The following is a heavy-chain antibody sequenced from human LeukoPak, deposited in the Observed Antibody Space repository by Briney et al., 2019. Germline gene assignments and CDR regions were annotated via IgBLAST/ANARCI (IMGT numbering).Heavy chain of an antibody. CDR2: IYTRGST. CDR3: ARGYMKSSGYYRYPYYYYYMDV. V-gene: IGHV4-4*07. CDR1: GGSISSYY. D-gene: IGHD3-22*01. J-gene: IGHJ6*03. Sequence: SETLSLTCTVSGGSISSYYWSWIRQPAGKGLEWIGRIYTRGSTNYNPSLKSRVTMSVDTSKNQFSLKLSSVTAADTAVYYCARGYMKSSGYYRYPYYYYYMDVWGKGTTVTVSS.